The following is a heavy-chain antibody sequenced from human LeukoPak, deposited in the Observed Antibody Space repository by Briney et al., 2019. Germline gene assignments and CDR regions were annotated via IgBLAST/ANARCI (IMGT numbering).Heavy chain of an antibody. Sequence: GGSLRLSCAASGFTFRSHAMHWVRQAPGKGLEWVSGISAGATSTYYADSVKGRFTISRDNSKNTLYLQMNSLRAEDTAVYYCAKGDTIFSDWFDPWGQGTLVTVSS. D-gene: IGHD3-9*01. CDR2: ISAGATST. J-gene: IGHJ5*02. V-gene: IGHV3-23*01. CDR1: GFTFRSHA. CDR3: AKGDTIFSDWFDP.